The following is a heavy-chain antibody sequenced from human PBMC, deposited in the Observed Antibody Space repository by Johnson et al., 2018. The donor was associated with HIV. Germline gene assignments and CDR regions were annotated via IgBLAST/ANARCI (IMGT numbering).Heavy chain of an antibody. CDR1: GFIFSSYA. V-gene: IGHV3-30-3*01. CDR2: ISYDGRNK. D-gene: IGHD2-21*02. Sequence: QVQLVESGGGVVQPGRSLRLSCAASGFIFSSYAMHWVRQAPGKGLEWVAVISYDGRNKYYADSVKGRFTISRDNSKNTLYLQVNSLKTEDTAVYYCARSPASRVGDSFAFDIWGQGTMVTVSS. J-gene: IGHJ3*02. CDR3: ARSPASRVGDSFAFDI.